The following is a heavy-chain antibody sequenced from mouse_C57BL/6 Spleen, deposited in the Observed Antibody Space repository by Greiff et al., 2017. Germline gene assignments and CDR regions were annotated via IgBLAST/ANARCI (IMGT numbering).Heavy chain of an antibody. CDR2: ISSGGDYI. CDR3: TDTEDYAMDY. V-gene: IGHV5-9-1*02. Sequence: EVMLVESGEGLVKPGGSLKLSCAASGFTFSSYAMSWVRQTPEKRLEWVAYISSGGDYIYYADTVKGRFTISRDHARNTLYLQMSSLKSEDTDMYYCTDTEDYAMDYWGQGTSVTVSS. CDR1: GFTFSSYA. J-gene: IGHJ4*01.